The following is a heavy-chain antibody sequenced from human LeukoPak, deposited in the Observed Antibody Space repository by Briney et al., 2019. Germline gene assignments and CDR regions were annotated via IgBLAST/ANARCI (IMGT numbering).Heavy chain of an antibody. J-gene: IGHJ6*02. CDR2: INWNGGST. D-gene: IGHD3-22*01. Sequence: GGSLRLSCAASGFTFDDYGMSWVRQAPGKGLEWVSGINWNGGSTGYADSVKGRFTISRDNAKNSLCLQMNSLRAEDTALYYCASGYYDSSGYYYYGMDVWGQGTTVTVSS. CDR1: GFTFDDYG. CDR3: ASGYYDSSGYYYYGMDV. V-gene: IGHV3-20*04.